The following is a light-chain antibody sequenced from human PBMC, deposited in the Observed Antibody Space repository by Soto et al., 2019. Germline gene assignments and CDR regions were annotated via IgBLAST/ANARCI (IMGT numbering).Light chain of an antibody. CDR2: GAS. V-gene: IGKV3-15*01. Sequence: EIVMTQSPATLSVSPGERATLSCRASQSVSSNLAWYQQKPGQAPRLLIYGASTRATGIPARFSGSGSGTVFTLTISSLQSEDFAVYYCQQYTNWPPLTFGGGTEVEIK. CDR1: QSVSSN. CDR3: QQYTNWPPLT. J-gene: IGKJ4*01.